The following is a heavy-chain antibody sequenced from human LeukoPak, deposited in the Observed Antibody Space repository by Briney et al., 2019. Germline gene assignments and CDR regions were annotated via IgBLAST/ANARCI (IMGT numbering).Heavy chain of an antibody. CDR2: INPGDSDP. Sequence: GESLKISCQASGYTFNTYWIGWVRQMPGKGLEWMGVINPGDSDPRYSPSFQGRATISADRSISTAYLQWSSLKASDTAMYYCARRSGAPRGWFDPWGQGTLVTVSS. CDR3: ARRSGAPRGWFDP. J-gene: IGHJ5*02. V-gene: IGHV5-51*01. D-gene: IGHD1-26*01. CDR1: GYTFNTYW.